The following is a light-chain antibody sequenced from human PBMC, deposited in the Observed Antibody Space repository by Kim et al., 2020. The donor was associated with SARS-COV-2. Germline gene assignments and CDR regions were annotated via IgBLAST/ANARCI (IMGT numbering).Light chain of an antibody. J-gene: IGKJ5*01. CDR3: QQLTDYPDS. V-gene: IGKV1D-13*01. CDR2: AAS. Sequence: VGARSPITGRASQGIGTTLAWYRQKAGKAPNLLIYAASALQSGVPLRFSGSGSGTDFTLTISGLQPEDSATYYCQQLTDYPDSFGQGTRLEIK. CDR1: QGIGTT.